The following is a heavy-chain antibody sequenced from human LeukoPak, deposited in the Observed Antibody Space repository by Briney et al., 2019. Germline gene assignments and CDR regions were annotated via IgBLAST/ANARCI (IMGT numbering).Heavy chain of an antibody. CDR2: IIPIFGTA. CDR3: ASGTEGTTGTTLYYYYMDV. V-gene: IGHV1-69*05. Sequence: SVKVSCKASGGTFSSYAISWVRQAPGQGLEWMGGIIPIFGTANYAQKFQGRVTITTDESTSTAYMELSSLRSGDTAVYYCASGTEGTTGTTLYYYYMDVWGKGTTVTVSS. CDR1: GGTFSSYA. D-gene: IGHD1-1*01. J-gene: IGHJ6*03.